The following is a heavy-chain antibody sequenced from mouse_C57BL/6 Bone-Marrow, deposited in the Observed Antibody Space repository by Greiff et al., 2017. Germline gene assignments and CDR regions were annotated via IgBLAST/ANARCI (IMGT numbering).Heavy chain of an antibody. CDR2: SRNKANDYTT. Sequence: EVQRVESGGGLVQSGRSLRLSCATSGFTFSDFYMEWVRQAPGKGLEWIAASRNKANDYTTEYSASVKGRFIVSRDTSQSILYLQMNALGAEDTAIYYCAREEDYWGQGTSVTVSS. V-gene: IGHV7-1*01. CDR1: GFTFSDFY. CDR3: AREEDY. J-gene: IGHJ4*01.